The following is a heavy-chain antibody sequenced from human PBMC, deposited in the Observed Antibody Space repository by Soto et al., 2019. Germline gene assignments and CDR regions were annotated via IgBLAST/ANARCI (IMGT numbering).Heavy chain of an antibody. CDR3: ARRAFGSSRSFDI. J-gene: IGHJ3*02. CDR1: GFAFNSHP. Sequence: VQLLESGGDLVHPGGSLRLSCAASGFAFNSHPMSWVRQAPERGLEWVSGISDSGGLTYNADSVKGRFTISRDNSKNTLYRQMNSLRAEDTALYYCARRAFGSSRSFDIWGQGTMVTVSS. CDR2: ISDSGGLT. D-gene: IGHD6-6*01. V-gene: IGHV3-23*01.